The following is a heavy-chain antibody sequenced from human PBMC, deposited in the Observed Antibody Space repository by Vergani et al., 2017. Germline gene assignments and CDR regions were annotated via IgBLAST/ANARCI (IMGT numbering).Heavy chain of an antibody. Sequence: QVHLQESGPGLVKPSETLSLTCTVSAYSINSGYFWGWIRQPPGKGLEWIGSIYTSGATNYNPSLRSRAIMSVDASKKQFSLKLTSVTAADTAIYYCAKQYFVSGNYLFDYWGPGTLVTVSS. CDR2: IYTSGAT. D-gene: IGHD3-10*01. CDR3: AKQYFVSGNYLFDY. V-gene: IGHV4-38-2*02. CDR1: AYSINSGYF. J-gene: IGHJ4*02.